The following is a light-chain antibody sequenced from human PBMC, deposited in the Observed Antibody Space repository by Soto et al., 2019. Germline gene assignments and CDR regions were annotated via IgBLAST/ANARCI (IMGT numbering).Light chain of an antibody. CDR2: AAS. CDR1: QSISNY. J-gene: IGKJ1*01. CDR3: QQSFSSSLT. Sequence: DIQMTQSPASLSASIGDRVIITCRASQSISNYLNWYQHKPGRAPKFLIYAASSLQSGVPSRFSCDGSVTDYTLTISSLQREDFGTYFCQQSFSSSLTFGQGTKVE. V-gene: IGKV1-39*01.